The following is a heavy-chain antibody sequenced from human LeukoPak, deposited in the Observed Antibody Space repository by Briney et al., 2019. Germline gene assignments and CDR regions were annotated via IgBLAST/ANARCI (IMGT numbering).Heavy chain of an antibody. V-gene: IGHV1-46*01. CDR3: AREGGSLENWFDP. CDR2: INPSGGST. Sequence: ASVKVSFKASGYTFTSYYMHWVRQAPGQGLEWMGIINPSGGSTSYAHKFQGRVTMTRDMSTSTVYMELSSLRSEDTAVYYCAREGGSLENWFDPWGQGTLVTVSS. CDR1: GYTFTSYY. J-gene: IGHJ5*02. D-gene: IGHD1-26*01.